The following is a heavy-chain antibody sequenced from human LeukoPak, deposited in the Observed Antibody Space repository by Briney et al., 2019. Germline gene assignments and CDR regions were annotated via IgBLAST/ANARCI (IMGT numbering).Heavy chain of an antibody. V-gene: IGHV3-30*03. CDR3: ASIYSYGYGFYSGFDI. D-gene: IGHD5-18*01. Sequence: GGSLRLSCAASGFTFSSYGMHWVRQAPGKGLEWVAVISYDGSNKYYADSVKGRFTISRDNSKNTLYLQMNSLRAEDTAVYYCASIYSYGYGFYSGFDIWGQGTMVTVSS. CDR2: ISYDGSNK. J-gene: IGHJ3*02. CDR1: GFTFSSYG.